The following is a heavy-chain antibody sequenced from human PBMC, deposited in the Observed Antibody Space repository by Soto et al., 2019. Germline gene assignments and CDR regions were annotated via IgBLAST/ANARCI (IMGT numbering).Heavy chain of an antibody. CDR2: IYHSGNT. J-gene: IGHJ3*02. CDR3: ARVGISGSDAFDI. Sequence: TSETLSLTCSVSGGSISSGGYYWSWIRQLPGKDLEWIGYIYHSGNTYYNSSLKSRLTISVDTSKNQFSLKLTSVTAADTAVYYCARVGISGSDAFDIWGQGTMVTVSS. CDR1: GGSISSGGYY. V-gene: IGHV4-31*03. D-gene: IGHD6-25*01.